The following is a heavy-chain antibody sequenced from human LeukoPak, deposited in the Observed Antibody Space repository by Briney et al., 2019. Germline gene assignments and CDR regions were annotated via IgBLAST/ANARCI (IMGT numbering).Heavy chain of an antibody. Sequence: ASVKVSCKASGYIFSDYYIHWVRQAPGQGLEWMGGIIPIFGTANYAQKFQGRVTITADESTSTAYMELSSLRSEDTAVYYCASMLNGYSTRPIFDYWGQGTLVTVSS. V-gene: IGHV1-69*13. CDR3: ASMLNGYSTRPIFDY. D-gene: IGHD5-12*01. CDR2: IIPIFGTA. J-gene: IGHJ4*02. CDR1: GYIFSDYY.